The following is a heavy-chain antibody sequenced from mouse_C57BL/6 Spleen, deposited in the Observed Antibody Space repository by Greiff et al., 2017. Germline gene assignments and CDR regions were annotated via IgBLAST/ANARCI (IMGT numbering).Heavy chain of an antibody. D-gene: IGHD1-1*01. CDR2: ISSGSS. V-gene: IGHV5-17*01. Sequence: EVQGVESGGGLVKPGGSLKLSCAASGFTFSDYGMHWVRQAPEKGLEWVAYISSGSSTISRDNAKNTLFLKMTSLRSEDTAVYYCANNYYGSDYYAMDYWGQGTSVTVSS. J-gene: IGHJ4*01. CDR3: ANNYYGSDYYAMDY. CDR1: GFTFSDYG.